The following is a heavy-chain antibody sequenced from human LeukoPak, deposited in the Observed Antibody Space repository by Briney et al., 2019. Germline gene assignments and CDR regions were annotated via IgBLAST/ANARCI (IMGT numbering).Heavy chain of an antibody. Sequence: SETLSLTCTVSGGSISSSSYYWGWIRQPPGKGLEWIGSIYYSGSTYYNPSLKSRVTISVDTSKNQFSLKLSSVTAADTAVYYCARGGRHSSGLNWFDPWGQGTLVTVSS. V-gene: IGHV4-39*07. J-gene: IGHJ5*02. CDR3: ARGGRHSSGLNWFDP. D-gene: IGHD6-19*01. CDR2: IYYSGST. CDR1: GGSISSSSYY.